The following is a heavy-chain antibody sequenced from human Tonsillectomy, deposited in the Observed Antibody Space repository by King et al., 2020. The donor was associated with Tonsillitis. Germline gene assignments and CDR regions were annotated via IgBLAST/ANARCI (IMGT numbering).Heavy chain of an antibody. V-gene: IGHV4-34*01. J-gene: IGHJ6*03. Sequence: VQLQQWGAGLLKPSETLSLTCAVYGGSFSGYYWSWIRQPPGKGLEWLGEINHSGSTNYSPSPKSRVTIPVDTSKSQFSLKLSSVTAADTAVYYCARRGYCSTTSCYTPSYYYYMDVWGKGTTVTVSS. D-gene: IGHD2-2*02. CDR3: ARRGYCSTTSCYTPSYYYYMDV. CDR1: GGSFSGYY. CDR2: INHSGST.